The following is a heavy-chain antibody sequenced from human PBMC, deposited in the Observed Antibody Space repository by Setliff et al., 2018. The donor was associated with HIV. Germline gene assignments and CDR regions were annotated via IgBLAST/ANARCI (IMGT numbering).Heavy chain of an antibody. CDR2: IYTSGST. J-gene: IGHJ6*03. CDR3: ARETYYYDNPQYYYYYMDV. V-gene: IGHV4-61*02. CDR1: GGSISSGSYY. Sequence: PLSLTCTVSGGSISSGSYYWSWIRQPAGKGLEWIGRIYTSGSTNYNPSLKSRVTISVDTSKNQFSLKLRSVTAADTAVYYCARETYYYDNPQYYYYYMDVWGKGTTVTVSS. D-gene: IGHD3-22*01.